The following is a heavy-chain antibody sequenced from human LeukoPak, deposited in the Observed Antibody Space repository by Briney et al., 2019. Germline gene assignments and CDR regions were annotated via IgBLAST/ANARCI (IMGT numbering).Heavy chain of an antibody. CDR3: ASTIVVVPAAIREHYYYGMDV. Sequence: GGSLRLSCTASGFTFSSYAMHWVRQAPGKGLEWVAVISYDGSNKYYADSVKGRFTISRDNSKNTLYLQMNSLRAEDTAVYYCASTIVVVPAAIREHYYYGMDVWGQGTTVTVSS. CDR1: GFTFSSYA. J-gene: IGHJ6*02. V-gene: IGHV3-30-3*01. CDR2: ISYDGSNK. D-gene: IGHD2-2*01.